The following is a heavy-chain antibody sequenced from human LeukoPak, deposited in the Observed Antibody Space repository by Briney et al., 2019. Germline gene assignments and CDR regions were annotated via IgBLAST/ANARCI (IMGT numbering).Heavy chain of an antibody. CDR1: GFTFSTYW. CDR3: ARLTNGVRPSEIDY. Sequence: PGGSLRLSCAASGFTFSTYWMSWVRQAPGKGLEWVANIKQDGSEKYYVDSVKGRFTISRDNAKNSLYLQMSSLRAEDTAVYYCARLTNGVRPSEIDYWGQGTLVTVSS. V-gene: IGHV3-7*01. D-gene: IGHD2-8*01. CDR2: IKQDGSEK. J-gene: IGHJ4*02.